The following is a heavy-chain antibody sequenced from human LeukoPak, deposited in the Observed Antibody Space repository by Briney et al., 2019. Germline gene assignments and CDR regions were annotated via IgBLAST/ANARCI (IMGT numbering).Heavy chain of an antibody. Sequence: ASVTLSCTVSGYTLTELSMRWVRQAPGKGLEWMGCFHPEVSETIYAQKVQGRVIMTEDTTTDTAYMELSSLRSEDTAVYYCARSPHILAGENFDYWGQGTLLTVSS. CDR2: FHPEVSET. CDR3: ARSPHILAGENFDY. V-gene: IGHV1-24*01. D-gene: IGHD3-9*01. CDR1: GYTLTELS. J-gene: IGHJ4*02.